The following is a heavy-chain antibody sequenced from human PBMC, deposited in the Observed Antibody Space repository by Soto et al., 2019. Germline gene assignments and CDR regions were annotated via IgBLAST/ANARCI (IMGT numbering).Heavy chain of an antibody. Sequence: RCSTNYNPSLKSRVTISVDTSKNQFSLKLSSVTAADTAVYYCARDPAVAGKNWFDPWGQGTLVTVFS. CDR2: RCST. D-gene: IGHD6-19*01. CDR3: ARDPAVAGKNWFDP. V-gene: IGHV4-59*01. J-gene: IGHJ5*02.